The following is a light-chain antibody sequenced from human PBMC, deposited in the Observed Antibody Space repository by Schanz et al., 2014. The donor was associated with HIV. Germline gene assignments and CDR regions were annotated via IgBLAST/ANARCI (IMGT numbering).Light chain of an antibody. CDR3: SSYAGSNNLEVV. CDR2: EVT. V-gene: IGLV2-8*01. J-gene: IGLJ2*01. CDR1: NSDVGGHNY. Sequence: QSALTQPPSASGSPGQSVTISCTGTNSDVGGHNYVSWFQQHPGKAPRLIIYEVTKRPSGVPDRFSGSKSGNTASLIVSGLQAEDEADYYCSSYAGSNNLEVVFGGGTKLTVL.